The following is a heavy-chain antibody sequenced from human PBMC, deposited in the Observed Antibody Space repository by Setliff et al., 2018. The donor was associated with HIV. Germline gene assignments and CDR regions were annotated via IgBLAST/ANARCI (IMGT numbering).Heavy chain of an antibody. Sequence: SETLSLTCSVSGVSTSSSTYYWGWIRQPPGKGLEWIGYIFYTGSTYYNPSLKSRVTISVDTSKNQFSLKLSSVTAADTAVYYCALSSGSYYNALDNWGQGTLVTVSS. D-gene: IGHD3-10*01. V-gene: IGHV4-39*01. J-gene: IGHJ4*02. CDR1: GVSTSSSTYY. CDR2: IFYTGST. CDR3: ALSSGSYYNALDN.